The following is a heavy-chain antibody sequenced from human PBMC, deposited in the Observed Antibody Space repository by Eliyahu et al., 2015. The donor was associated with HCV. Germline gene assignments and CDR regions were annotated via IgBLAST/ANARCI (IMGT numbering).Heavy chain of an antibody. V-gene: IGHV3-15*01. CDR3: TTEMGATDAFDI. D-gene: IGHD1-26*01. Sequence: EVQLVESGGGLVKPGGSLSRLSCAASGFTFXNAWMSWVRQAPGKGLEGVGRIKSKTDGGTTDYAAPVKGRFTISRDDSKNTLYLQMNSLKTEDTAVYYCTTEMGATDAFDIWGQGTMVTVSS. J-gene: IGHJ3*02. CDR2: IKSKTDGGTT. CDR1: GFTFXNAW.